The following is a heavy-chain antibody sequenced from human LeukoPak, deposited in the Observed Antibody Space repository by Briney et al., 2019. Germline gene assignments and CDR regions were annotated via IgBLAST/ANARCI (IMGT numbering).Heavy chain of an antibody. Sequence: GGSLRLSCAASGFTFDDYGMSWVRQAPGKGLEWVSGINWNGGSTGYADSVKGRFTISRDNAKNSLYLQMNSLRAEDTALYYCAKDLEPELIAAASGMDVWGQGTTVTVSS. CDR2: INWNGGST. J-gene: IGHJ6*02. D-gene: IGHD6-13*01. CDR3: AKDLEPELIAAASGMDV. V-gene: IGHV3-20*04. CDR1: GFTFDDYG.